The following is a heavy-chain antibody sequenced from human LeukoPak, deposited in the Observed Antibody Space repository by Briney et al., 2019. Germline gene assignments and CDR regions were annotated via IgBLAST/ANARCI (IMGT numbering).Heavy chain of an antibody. V-gene: IGHV3-7*01. J-gene: IGHJ6*02. Sequence: GESLRLSCAASGFTFSSYWMSWVRQAPGKGLEWVANIKQDGSEKYYVDSVKGRFTISRDNAKNSLYLQMNSLRAEDTAVYYCAREKSDYYYYYGMDVWGQGTTVTVSS. CDR1: GFTFSSYW. CDR3: AREKSDYYYYYGMDV. CDR2: IKQDGSEK.